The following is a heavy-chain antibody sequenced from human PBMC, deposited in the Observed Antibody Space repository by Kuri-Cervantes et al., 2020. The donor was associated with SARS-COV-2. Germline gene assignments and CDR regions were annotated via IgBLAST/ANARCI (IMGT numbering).Heavy chain of an antibody. CDR3: ARGWDYGSGSYYPRGDYGMDV. CDR2: IYYSGST. Sequence: SETLSLTCTVSGGSISSTSYYWGWIRQPPGKGLEWIGSIYYSGSTYYNPSLKSRVTISVDTSKNQFSLKLSSVTAADTAVYYCARGWDYGSGSYYPRGDYGMDVWGQGTRSPSP. V-gene: IGHV4-39*07. D-gene: IGHD3-10*01. J-gene: IGHJ6*02. CDR1: GGSISSTSYY.